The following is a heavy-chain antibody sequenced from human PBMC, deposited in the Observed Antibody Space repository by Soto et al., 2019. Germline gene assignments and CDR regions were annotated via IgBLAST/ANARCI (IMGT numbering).Heavy chain of an antibody. D-gene: IGHD6-19*01. CDR3: ARYSSAWYLLDY. CDR2: IYYSGNT. V-gene: IGHV4-59*01. J-gene: IGHJ4*02. Sequence: WTWIRQPPGKGLEWIGYIYYSGNTNYNPSLKSRVTISVDTSKNQFSLKLTSVTAADAAVYYCARYSSAWYLLDYWGQGTLVTVSS.